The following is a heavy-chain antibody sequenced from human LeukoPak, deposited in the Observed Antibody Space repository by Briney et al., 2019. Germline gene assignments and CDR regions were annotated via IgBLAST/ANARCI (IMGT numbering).Heavy chain of an antibody. CDR1: GYTFTSYG. Sequence: ASVKVSCKASGYTFTSYGISWVRQAPGQGLEWMGWISAYNGNTNYAQKLQGRVTMTTDTSTSTAYMELRSLRSDDTAVYYCARDRYIDTWIQLWSIDYWGQGTLVTVSS. CDR3: ARDRYIDTWIQLWSIDY. CDR2: ISAYNGNT. V-gene: IGHV1-18*01. J-gene: IGHJ4*02. D-gene: IGHD5-18*01.